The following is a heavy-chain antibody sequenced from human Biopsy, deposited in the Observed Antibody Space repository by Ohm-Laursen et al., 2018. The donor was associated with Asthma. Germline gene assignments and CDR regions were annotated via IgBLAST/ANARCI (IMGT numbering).Heavy chain of an antibody. V-gene: IGHV1-69*13. CDR2: INSVFGST. Sequence: ASVKVSCKFSGGTFNTYVIGWVRQAPGQGLEWMGGINSVFGSTTYPQKFQDRVTITADDSTSTVYMELSSLRSEDTAVYYCARKAGSCISRTCYSLDFWGQGTLVTVSS. CDR1: GGTFNTYV. D-gene: IGHD2-2*01. CDR3: ARKAGSCISRTCYSLDF. J-gene: IGHJ4*02.